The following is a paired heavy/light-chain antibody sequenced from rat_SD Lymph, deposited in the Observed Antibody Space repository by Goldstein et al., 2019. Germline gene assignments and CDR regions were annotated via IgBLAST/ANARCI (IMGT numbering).Light chain of an antibody. Sequence: EIVLTQSPTTTAASPGEKVTITCLASSSVSNMYWYQQKSGASPKLLIYSTSSLASGVPDRFSGSGSGTSYSLTINTMEAEDAATYYCQQWSSNPPTFGSGTKLEIK. CDR1: SSVSN. J-gene: IGKJ4*01. CDR2: STS. V-gene: IGKV4S4*01. CDR3: QQWSSNPPT.
Heavy chain of an antibody. CDR3: ARIDRYYGYNWFAY. D-gene: IGHD1-7*01. CDR1: GYTITSGY. J-gene: IGHJ3*01. CDR2: ISYSGST. V-gene: IGHV3-4*01. Sequence: EIQLQESGPGLVKPSQSLSLTCSVTGYTITSGYDWSWIRKFPGNKMEWMGYISYSGSTNYNPSLKSRISITRDTSKNQFFLQLNSVTTEDTATYYCARIDRYYGYNWFAYWGQGTLVTVSS.